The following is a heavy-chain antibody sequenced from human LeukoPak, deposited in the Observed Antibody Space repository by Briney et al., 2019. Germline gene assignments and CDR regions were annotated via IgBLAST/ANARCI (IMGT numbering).Heavy chain of an antibody. CDR1: GYTFTSYY. CDR3: ARDLAGPKWRDQPHWDDY. V-gene: IGHV1-46*01. CDR2: INPSGGST. D-gene: IGHD2-2*01. J-gene: IGHJ4*02. Sequence: GASVKVSCKASGYTFTSYYMHWVRQAPGQGLEWMGIINPSGGSTSYAQKFQGRVTMTRDTSISTAYMELSRLRSDDTAVYYCARDLAGPKWRDQPHWDDYWGQGTLVTVSS.